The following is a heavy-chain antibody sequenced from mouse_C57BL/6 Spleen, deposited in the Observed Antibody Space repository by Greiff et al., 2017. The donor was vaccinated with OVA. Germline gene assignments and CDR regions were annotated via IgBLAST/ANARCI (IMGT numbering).Heavy chain of an antibody. J-gene: IGHJ1*03. V-gene: IGHV1-18*01. CDR3: ARRGFISLDV. CDR1: GYTFTDYN. Sequence: EVQLQQSGPELVKPGASVKIPCKASGYTFTDYNMDWVKQSPGKSLEWIGDINPNNGGTSYNQKFKGKATLTVDKSSSTAYMELRSLTSEDSAVYYCARRGFISLDVWGTGTTVTVSS. CDR2: INPNNGGT. D-gene: IGHD1-1*01.